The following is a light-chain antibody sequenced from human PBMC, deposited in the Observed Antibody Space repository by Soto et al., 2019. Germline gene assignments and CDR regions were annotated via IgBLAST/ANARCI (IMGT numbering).Light chain of an antibody. V-gene: IGLV1-51*01. CDR1: SSNIGNNY. Sequence: SVLTQPPSVSAAPGQKVTISCSGSSSNIGNNYVSWYQQLPGAAPTVFIFDNSKRPSGIPDRFSGSKSGTSATLGITGVQTGDEADYYCGTWDSSLSAVVFGGGTKLTVL. J-gene: IGLJ2*01. CDR3: GTWDSSLSAVV. CDR2: DNS.